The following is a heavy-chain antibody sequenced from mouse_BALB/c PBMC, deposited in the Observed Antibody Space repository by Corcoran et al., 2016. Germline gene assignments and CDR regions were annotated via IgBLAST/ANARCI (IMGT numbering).Heavy chain of an antibody. CDR2: IYWDDDK. CDR1: GFSLSTSGMG. Sequence: QVTLKESGPGILQPSQTLSLTCSFSGFSLSTSGMGVSWIRQHSGKGLEWLAHIYWDDDKRYNPSLKSRLTISKDTSRNQVFLKITSVDTADTATYYCSRSYDYYYFDYWGQGTTLTVSS. J-gene: IGHJ2*01. CDR3: SRSYDYYYFDY. D-gene: IGHD2-4*01. V-gene: IGHV8-12*01.